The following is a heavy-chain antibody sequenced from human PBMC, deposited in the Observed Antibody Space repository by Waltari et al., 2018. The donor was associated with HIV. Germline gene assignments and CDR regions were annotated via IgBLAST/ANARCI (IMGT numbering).Heavy chain of an antibody. D-gene: IGHD2-15*01. CDR1: GYPLSDLS. CDR2: FDPKNGKP. V-gene: IGHV1-24*01. Sequence: QLIQSTSALKRPGASVTISCQVSGYPLSDLSMQWVRQGRGPRLEWMGGFDPKNGKPVYSQRFWGRVSLAEYTSEDTAFLELNRLTSDDTAVYYCVTLYNESPLYSNFWGQGTLVTV. J-gene: IGHJ1*01. CDR3: VTLYNESPLYSNF.